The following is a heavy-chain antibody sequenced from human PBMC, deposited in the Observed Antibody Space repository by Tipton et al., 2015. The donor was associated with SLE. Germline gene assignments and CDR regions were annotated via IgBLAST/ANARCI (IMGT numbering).Heavy chain of an antibody. CDR2: INHSGST. D-gene: IGHD6-6*01. J-gene: IGHJ6*03. CDR3: ARGSIAARRCYMDV. V-gene: IGHV4-34*01. CDR1: GGSFSGYY. Sequence: TLSLTCAVYGGSFSGYYWSWSRQTPGKGLEWIGEINHSGSTNYNPSLKSRVTISVDTSKNQFSLKLSSVTAADTAVYYCARGSIAARRCYMDVWGKGTTVTVSS.